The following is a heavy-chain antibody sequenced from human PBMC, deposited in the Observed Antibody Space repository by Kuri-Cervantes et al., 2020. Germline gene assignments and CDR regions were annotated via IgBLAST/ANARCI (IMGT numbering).Heavy chain of an antibody. CDR3: AGDGGYCSSTSCYGVSGIDY. Sequence: GGSLRLSCAASGFTFSSYAMHWVRQAPGKGLEWVAVISYDGSNKYYADSVKGRFTISRDNSKNTLYLQMNSLRAEDTAVYYCAGDGGYCSSTSCYGVSGIDYWGQGTLVTVSS. CDR2: ISYDGSNK. V-gene: IGHV3-30-3*01. CDR1: GFTFSSYA. J-gene: IGHJ4*02. D-gene: IGHD2-2*01.